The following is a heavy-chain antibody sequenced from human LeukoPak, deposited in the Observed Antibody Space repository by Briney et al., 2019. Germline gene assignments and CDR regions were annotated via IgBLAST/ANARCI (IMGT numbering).Heavy chain of an antibody. D-gene: IGHD1-26*01. V-gene: IGHV5-51*01. CDR1: GYSSTTYW. CDR2: IYPGDSDT. CDR3: ARRVHRGGSYSSHSDY. Sequence: GESLKISCKGSGYSSTTYWIAWVRQMPGKGLEWMGSIYPGDSDTTYSPSFQGQVTISADKSISTAYLQWSSLKASDTAMYYCARRVHRGGSYSSHSDYWGQGTLVTVSS. J-gene: IGHJ4*02.